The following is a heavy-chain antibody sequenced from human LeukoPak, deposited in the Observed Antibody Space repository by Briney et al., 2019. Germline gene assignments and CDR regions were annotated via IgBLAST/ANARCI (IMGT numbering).Heavy chain of an antibody. J-gene: IGHJ3*02. D-gene: IGHD3-3*01. Sequence: GGSLRLSCTASGFTFGDYAMSWVRQAPGKGLEWVGFIRSKAHGGTTEYAASVKGRFTISRDDSKSIAYLQMNSLKTEDTAVYYCTRGITIFGVVIPPDAFDIWGQGTMVTVSS. V-gene: IGHV3-49*04. CDR1: GFTFGDYA. CDR2: IRSKAHGGTT. CDR3: TRGITIFGVVIPPDAFDI.